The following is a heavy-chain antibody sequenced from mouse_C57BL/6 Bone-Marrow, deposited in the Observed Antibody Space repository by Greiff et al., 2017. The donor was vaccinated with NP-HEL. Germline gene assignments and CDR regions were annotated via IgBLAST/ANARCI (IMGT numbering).Heavy chain of an antibody. Sequence: EVQLQQSGAELVRPGASVKLSCTASGFNIKDYYMHWVKQRPEQGLEWIGRIDPEDGDTEYAPKFQGKATMTADTSSNTAYLQLSSLTSEDTAVYYCDTDDYDRYFDVWGTGTTVTVSA. CDR3: DTDDYDRYFDV. J-gene: IGHJ1*03. CDR2: IDPEDGDT. D-gene: IGHD2-4*01. V-gene: IGHV14-1*01. CDR1: GFNIKDYY.